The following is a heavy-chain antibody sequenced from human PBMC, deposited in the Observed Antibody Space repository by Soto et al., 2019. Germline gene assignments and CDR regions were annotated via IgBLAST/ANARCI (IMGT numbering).Heavy chain of an antibody. CDR2: ISSSSSYI. CDR3: AREGRGTGDWVRGPFDY. V-gene: IGHV3-21*01. J-gene: IGHJ4*02. CDR1: GFTFSSYS. Sequence: GGSLRLSCAASGFTFSSYSMNWVRQAPGKGLEWVSSISSSSSYIYYADSVKGRFTISRDNAKNSLYLQMNSLRAEDTAVYYCAREGRGTGDWVRGPFDYWGQGTLVTVSS. D-gene: IGHD7-27*01.